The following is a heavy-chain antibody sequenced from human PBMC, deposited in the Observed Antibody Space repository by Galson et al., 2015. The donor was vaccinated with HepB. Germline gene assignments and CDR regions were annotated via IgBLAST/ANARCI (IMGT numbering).Heavy chain of an antibody. CDR3: AKVFPEKTDGWYRQALYYFDS. J-gene: IGHJ4*02. CDR2: ISTNGATI. D-gene: IGHD6-19*01. V-gene: IGHV3-48*04. Sequence: SLRLSCAASGLTFSSYTMNWVRQTPGKGLQWVSYISTNGATIHYADSVKGRFTIARDNAKNAMWLQMNSLRADDTAIYFCAKVFPEKTDGWYRQALYYFDSWGQDTRVTVSS. CDR1: GLTFSSYT.